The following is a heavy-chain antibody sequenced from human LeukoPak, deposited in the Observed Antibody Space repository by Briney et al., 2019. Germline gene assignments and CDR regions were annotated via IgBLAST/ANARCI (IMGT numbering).Heavy chain of an antibody. V-gene: IGHV3-23*01. CDR2: ISGSGAYT. CDR1: GFTFSSYA. D-gene: IGHD3-10*01. CDR3: AKYFASGSYYRLPH. J-gene: IGHJ1*01. Sequence: PGGSLRLSCAASGFTFSSYAMSWVRHAPGKGLEWVSTISGSGAYTYYADSVKGRFTISRDNSKHTLYLQMNSLRAEDTAVYYCAKYFASGSYYRLPHWGQGTLVTVSS.